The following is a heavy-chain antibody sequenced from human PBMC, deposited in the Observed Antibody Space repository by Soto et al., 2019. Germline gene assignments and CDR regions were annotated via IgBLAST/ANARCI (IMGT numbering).Heavy chain of an antibody. CDR2: ISSSSSTI. CDR1: GFTFSSYS. CDR3: ARCPRYYYDSSAHAFDI. D-gene: IGHD3-22*01. Sequence: GSLRLSCAASGFTFSSYSMNWVRQAPGKGLEWVSYISSSSSTIYYTDSVKGRFTISRDNAKNSLYLQMNSLRDEDTAVYYCARCPRYYYDSSAHAFDIWGQGTMVTVSS. V-gene: IGHV3-48*02. J-gene: IGHJ3*02.